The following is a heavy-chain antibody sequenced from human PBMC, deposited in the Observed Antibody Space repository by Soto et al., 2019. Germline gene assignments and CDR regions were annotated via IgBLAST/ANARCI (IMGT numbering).Heavy chain of an antibody. CDR2: ISYDGSNK. CDR3: ANAFYDSSGYYFTDDAFDI. CDR1: GFTFSSYG. V-gene: IGHV3-30*18. Sequence: GGSLRLSCAASGFTFSSYGMHWVRQAPGKGLEWVAVISYDGSNKYYADSVKGRFTISRDNSKNTLYLQMNSLRAEDTAVYYCANAFYDSSGYYFTDDAFDIWGQGTMVTVS. J-gene: IGHJ3*02. D-gene: IGHD3-22*01.